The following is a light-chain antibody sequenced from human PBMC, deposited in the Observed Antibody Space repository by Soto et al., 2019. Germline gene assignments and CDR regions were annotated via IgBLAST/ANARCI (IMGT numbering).Light chain of an antibody. CDR3: MQALQTPDT. J-gene: IGKJ2*01. V-gene: IGKV2-28*01. CDR2: LGS. Sequence: DIVMTPSPLSLPVTPGEPASISCRSSQSLLHSNGYNYLDWYLQKPGQSPQLLIYLGSNRASGVTDRFSGSGSGTDFTLKISRVEAEDVGVYYCMQALQTPDTFGQGTKLEIK. CDR1: QSLLHSNGYNY.